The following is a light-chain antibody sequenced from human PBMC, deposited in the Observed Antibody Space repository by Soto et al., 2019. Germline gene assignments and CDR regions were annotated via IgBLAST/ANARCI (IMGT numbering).Light chain of an antibody. CDR1: QNINNY. Sequence: EIELTQSPATLSLSPGERATLSCRASQNINNYLAWYQQKPGQTPRLLIYDASTRATDSPARFSGSGSGTDFTLTISGLEHEDFAVYYCQQRVTWPGTFGGGTKVEIK. CDR2: DAS. J-gene: IGKJ4*01. V-gene: IGKV3-11*01. CDR3: QQRVTWPGT.